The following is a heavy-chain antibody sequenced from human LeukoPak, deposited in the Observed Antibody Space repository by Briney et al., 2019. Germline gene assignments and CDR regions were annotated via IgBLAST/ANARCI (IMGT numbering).Heavy chain of an antibody. CDR2: ISSSSYI. CDR3: ARFYGESVEFDAFDI. D-gene: IGHD4-17*01. J-gene: IGHJ3*02. CDR1: GFTFSSYS. V-gene: IGHV3-21*01. Sequence: GGSLRLSCAASGFTFSSYSMNWVRQAPGKGLEWVSSISSSSYIYYADSVKGRFTISRDNAKNSLYLQMNGLRAEDTAVYYFARFYGESVEFDAFDIWGQGTMVTVSS.